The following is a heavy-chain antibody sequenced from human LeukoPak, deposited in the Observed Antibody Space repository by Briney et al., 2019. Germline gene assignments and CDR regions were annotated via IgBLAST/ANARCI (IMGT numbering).Heavy chain of an antibody. D-gene: IGHD2-21*02. J-gene: IGHJ4*02. CDR2: IRDKVNNYAT. Sequence: WIRQPPGKGLEWVGRIRDKVNNYATAYAASVKGRFTISRDDSKNTAYLQMNGLRTEDTAVYFCTRQRVGTSTFDYWSQGTLVTVSS. CDR3: TRQRVGTSTFDY. V-gene: IGHV3-73*01.